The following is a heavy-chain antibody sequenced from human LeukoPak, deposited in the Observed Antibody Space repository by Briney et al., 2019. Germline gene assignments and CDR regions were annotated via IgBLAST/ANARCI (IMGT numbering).Heavy chain of an antibody. CDR3: AKDDSSGYYPDY. CDR1: GFTFSSYG. J-gene: IGHJ4*02. CDR2: ISYDGSNK. D-gene: IGHD3-22*01. V-gene: IGHV3-30*18. Sequence: PGGSLRLSCVASGFTFSSYGMHWVRQAPGKGLEWVAVISYDGSNKYYADSVRGRFTISRDNSKNTLYLQMNSLRAEDTAVYYCAKDDSSGYYPDYWGQGTLVTVSP.